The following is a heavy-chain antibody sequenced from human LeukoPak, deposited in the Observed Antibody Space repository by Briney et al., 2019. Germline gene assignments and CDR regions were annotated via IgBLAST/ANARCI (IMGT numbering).Heavy chain of an antibody. CDR3: ARDLSASLPDY. V-gene: IGHV1-18*01. D-gene: IGHD1-26*01. CDR1: GYTFISYG. J-gene: IGHJ4*02. Sequence: ASVRVSCKASGYTFISYGISWVRQAPGQVLEWMGWISAYNGNTNYAQKLQGRVTMTTDTSTSTAYMELRSLTSDDTAVYYCARDLSASLPDYWGQGTLVTVSS. CDR2: ISAYNGNT.